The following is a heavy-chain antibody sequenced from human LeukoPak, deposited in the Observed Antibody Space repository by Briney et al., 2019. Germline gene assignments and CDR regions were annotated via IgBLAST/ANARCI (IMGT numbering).Heavy chain of an antibody. CDR1: GGSISSSNW. J-gene: IGHJ5*02. D-gene: IGHD3-22*01. Sequence: PSGTLSLTCAVSGGSISSSNWWSWVRQPPGKGLEWIGEIYHSGSTNYNPSLKSRVTISVDKSKNQFSLKLSSVTAADTAVYYCARLVSIVVVKNPYNWFDPWGQGTLVTVSS. CDR3: ARLVSIVVVKNPYNWFDP. CDR2: IYHSGST. V-gene: IGHV4-4*02.